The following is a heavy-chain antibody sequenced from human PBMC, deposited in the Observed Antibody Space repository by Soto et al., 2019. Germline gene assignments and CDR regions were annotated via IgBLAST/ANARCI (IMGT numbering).Heavy chain of an antibody. CDR3: ALSSIAARGWGNYYYGMDV. CDR1: GGSFSGYY. J-gene: IGHJ6*02. D-gene: IGHD6-6*01. CDR2: INHSGST. V-gene: IGHV4-34*01. Sequence: NPSETLSLTCAVYGGSFSGYYWSWIRQPPGKGLEWIGEINHSGSTNYNPSLKSRVTISVDTSKNQFSLKLSSVTAADTAVYYCALSSIAARGWGNYYYGMDVWGQGTTVTVS.